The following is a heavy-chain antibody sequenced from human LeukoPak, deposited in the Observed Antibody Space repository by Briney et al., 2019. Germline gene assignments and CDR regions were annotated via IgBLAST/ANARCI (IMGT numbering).Heavy chain of an antibody. CDR3: ARESPPRGYCSGGSCYADY. V-gene: IGHV3-21*01. Sequence: PAGTLSLSCAASGFTFSSYSMNWVRQAPGKGLEWVSSISSSSSNKYYAASVKGRFTISRDNAQNSLYPQMNSLRAEDTAVYYCARESPPRGYCSGGSCYADYWGQGTLVTVSS. CDR2: ISSSSSNK. J-gene: IGHJ4*02. CDR1: GFTFSSYS. D-gene: IGHD2-15*01.